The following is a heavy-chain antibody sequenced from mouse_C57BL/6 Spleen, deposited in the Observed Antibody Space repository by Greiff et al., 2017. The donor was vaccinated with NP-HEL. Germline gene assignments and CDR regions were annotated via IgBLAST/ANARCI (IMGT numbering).Heavy chain of an antibody. CDR2: ISYDGSN. CDR1: GYSITSGYY. Sequence: EVKLMESGPGLVKPSQSLSLTCSVTGYSITSGYYWNWIRQFPGNKLEWMGYISYDGSNNYNPSLKNRISITRDTSKNQFFLKLNSVTTEDTATYYCARGGYLFAYWGQGTLVTVSA. CDR3: ARGGYLFAY. J-gene: IGHJ3*01. D-gene: IGHD2-2*01. V-gene: IGHV3-6*01.